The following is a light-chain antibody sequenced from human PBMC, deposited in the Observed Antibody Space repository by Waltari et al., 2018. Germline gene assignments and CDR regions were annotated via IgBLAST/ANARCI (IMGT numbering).Light chain of an antibody. CDR2: SKN. Sequence: QPVLTQPPSVSGTPGPRVTISCSGSSSNIARKTVDWYQQLPGTTPKLLMYSKNLRPAGVPERCAGSKSGTSASLAIFGIQSEDEGDYFCAGWDDSLKGVIFGGGTKVTVL. J-gene: IGLJ2*01. V-gene: IGLV1-44*01. CDR1: SSNIARKT. CDR3: AGWDDSLKGVI.